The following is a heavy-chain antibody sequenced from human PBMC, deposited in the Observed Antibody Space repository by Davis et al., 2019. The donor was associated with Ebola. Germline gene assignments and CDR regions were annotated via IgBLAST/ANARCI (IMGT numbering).Heavy chain of an antibody. D-gene: IGHD3-22*01. CDR1: GGSIDSGGYY. V-gene: IGHV4-31*03. J-gene: IGHJ4*02. CDR3: ARDYYDSSGYLWYFEN. Sequence: MPSETLSLTCTVSGGSIDSGGYYWSWIRQRPGKGLEWIGYIFYSGSTYYNPSLKSRVTISLDTSKNQFSLSLRSVTAADTAVYYCARDYYDSSGYLWYFENWGQGTLVTVSS. CDR2: IFYSGST.